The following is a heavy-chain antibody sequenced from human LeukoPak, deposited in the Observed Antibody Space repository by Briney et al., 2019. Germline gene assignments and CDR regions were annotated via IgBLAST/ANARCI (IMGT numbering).Heavy chain of an antibody. V-gene: IGHV3-48*04. Sequence: GGSLRLSCAASGFTFSSSSMNWVRQAPGKGLEWVSYISSSGSTIYYADSVKGRFTISRDNAKNSLYLQMNSLKTEDTAVYYCTTDLYCSSTSCYLGYYYYYMDVWGKGTTVTISS. CDR2: ISSSGSTI. J-gene: IGHJ6*03. D-gene: IGHD2-2*01. CDR3: TTDLYCSSTSCYLGYYYYYMDV. CDR1: GFTFSSSS.